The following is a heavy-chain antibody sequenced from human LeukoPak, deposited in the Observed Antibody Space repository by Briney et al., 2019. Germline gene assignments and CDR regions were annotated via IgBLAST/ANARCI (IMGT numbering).Heavy chain of an antibody. CDR1: GYTFTDHY. CDR2: INPNSGDT. J-gene: IGHJ6*02. Sequence: ASVKVSCRASGYTFTDHYMHWVRQAPGQGLEWMGWINPNSGDTNYARKFQDWVTMTRDTSISTAYMELSRLTSDDTAVYYCARDLVSDSTGRFNYNYYYGVDVWGQGTTVTVSS. CDR3: ARDLVSDSTGRFNYNYYYGVDV. V-gene: IGHV1-2*04. D-gene: IGHD1-1*01.